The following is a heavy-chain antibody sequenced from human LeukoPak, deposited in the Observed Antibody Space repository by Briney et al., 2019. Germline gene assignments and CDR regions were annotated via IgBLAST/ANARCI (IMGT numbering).Heavy chain of an antibody. CDR2: INPNSGGT. D-gene: IGHD1-26*01. CDR3: ARDRVGAGDYFDY. V-gene: IGHV1-2*02. Sequence: ASVKVSCKASGYTFTGHYMHWVRQAPGQGLEWMGWINPNSGGTNYAQKFQGRVTMTRDTSISTAYMELSRLRSDDTAVYYCARDRVGAGDYFDYWGQGTLVTVSS. CDR1: GYTFTGHY. J-gene: IGHJ4*02.